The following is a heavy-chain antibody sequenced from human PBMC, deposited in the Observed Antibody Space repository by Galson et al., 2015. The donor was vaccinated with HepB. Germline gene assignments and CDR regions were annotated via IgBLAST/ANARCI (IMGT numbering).Heavy chain of an antibody. V-gene: IGHV1-18*04. D-gene: IGHD5-24*01. CDR1: GYTFTSYG. J-gene: IGHJ2*01. Sequence: SVKVSCKASGYTFTSYGISWVRQAPGQGLEWMGWISAYNGNTNYAQKLQGRVTMTTDTSTSTAYTELRSLRSDDTAVYYCARGLGYNLPHWYFDLWGRGTLVTVSS. CDR3: ARGLGYNLPHWYFDL. CDR2: ISAYNGNT.